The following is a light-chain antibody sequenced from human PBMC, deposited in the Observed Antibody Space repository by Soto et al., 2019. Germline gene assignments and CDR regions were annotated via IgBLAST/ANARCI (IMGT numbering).Light chain of an antibody. CDR2: DVS. Sequence: QSALTQPASVSGSPGRSITISCTGTSSDIGRFNYVSWFQQHPGKAPKLMIYDVSDRPSGVSDRFSGSKSGNTASLTISGLQAEDEADYYCSSYTSSSTEVFGGGTKVTVL. CDR1: SSDIGRFNY. V-gene: IGLV2-14*03. CDR3: SSYTSSSTEV. J-gene: IGLJ3*02.